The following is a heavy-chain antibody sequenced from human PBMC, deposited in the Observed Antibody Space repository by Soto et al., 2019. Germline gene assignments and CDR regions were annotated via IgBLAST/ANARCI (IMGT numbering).Heavy chain of an antibody. CDR3: ARVPAAPKLYYYYGMDV. D-gene: IGHD2-2*01. CDR2: IDPSDSYT. V-gene: IGHV5-10-1*01. J-gene: IGHJ6*02. Sequence: PGESLKISCKGSGYSFTSYWISWVRQMPGKGLEWMGRIDPSDSYTNYSPSFQRHVTISADKSISTAYLQWSSLKASDTAMYYCARVPAAPKLYYYYGMDVWGQGTTVTVSS. CDR1: GYSFTSYW.